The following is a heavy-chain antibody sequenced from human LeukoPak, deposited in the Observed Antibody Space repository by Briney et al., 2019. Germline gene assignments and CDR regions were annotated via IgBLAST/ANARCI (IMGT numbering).Heavy chain of an antibody. CDR2: ISPYNGNT. D-gene: IGHD4-17*01. CDR1: GYTFTSYG. J-gene: IGHJ4*02. V-gene: IGHV1-18*01. CDR3: ARVPTAVTTSWYFDY. Sequence: ASVKVSCKASGYTFTSYGISWVRQAPGQGLEWMGWISPYNGNTNSAQKLQGRVTMTTDTSTSTAYMELRSLRSDDTAVYYCARVPTAVTTSWYFDYWGQGTLVTVSS.